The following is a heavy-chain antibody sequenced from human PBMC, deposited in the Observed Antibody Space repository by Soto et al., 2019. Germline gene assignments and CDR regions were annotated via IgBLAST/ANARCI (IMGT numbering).Heavy chain of an antibody. CDR3: ARGGIVVVPAAITSGMDV. CDR1: GGTFSSYA. V-gene: IGHV1-69*01. J-gene: IGHJ6*02. CDR2: IIPIFGTA. D-gene: IGHD2-2*01. Sequence: QVQLVQSGAEVKKPGSSVKVSCKASGGTFSSYAISWVRQAPGQGLEWMGGIIPIFGTANYAQKYQGRVTITADESTSTAYMELSSLRSEDTAVYYCARGGIVVVPAAITSGMDVWGQGTTVTVSS.